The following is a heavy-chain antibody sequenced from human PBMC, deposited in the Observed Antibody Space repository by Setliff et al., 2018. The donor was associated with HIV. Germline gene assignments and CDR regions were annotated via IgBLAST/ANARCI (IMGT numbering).Heavy chain of an antibody. J-gene: IGHJ4*02. Sequence: PSETLSLTCSVSGGSITSGGYYWSWIRQPAGKGLEWIGHIYTSGSTNYNPSLKSRVTISLDTSKNQFSLKLSSVTAADTAVYFCARIAWYSESTYGHDLYYFDFWGQGSLVTVSS. V-gene: IGHV4-61*09. D-gene: IGHD5-18*01. CDR2: IYTSGST. CDR3: ARIAWYSESTYGHDLYYFDF. CDR1: GGSITSGGYY.